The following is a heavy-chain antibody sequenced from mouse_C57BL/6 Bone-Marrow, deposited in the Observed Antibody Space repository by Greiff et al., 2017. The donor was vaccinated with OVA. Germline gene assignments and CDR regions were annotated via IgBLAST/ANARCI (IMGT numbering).Heavy chain of an antibody. CDR1: GFTFSSYA. CDR3: TRDRRVLYLCAY. CDR2: ISSGGDYS. V-gene: IGHV5-9-1*02. Sequence: EVQVVASGAGLVKPGGSLKLSCAASGFTFSSYAMSWVRQTPEKRLEWVAYISSGGDYSYYADTVKGRFTITRDNARNTRYLQMSSLKSEDTARYYCTRDRRVLYLCAYWGQGTRVTVSA. D-gene: IGHD2-12*01. J-gene: IGHJ3*01.